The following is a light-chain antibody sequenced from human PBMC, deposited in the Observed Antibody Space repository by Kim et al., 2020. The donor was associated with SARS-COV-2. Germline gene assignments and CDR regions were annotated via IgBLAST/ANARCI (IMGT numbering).Light chain of an antibody. CDR2: DAS. CDR1: HSISRY. J-gene: IGKJ1*01. Sequence: VGYGVTISCRASHSISRYLYWYQQKPVKAPKLLIYDASTLQSVVPSRLSGSGSGTDFTLTISILQPEDFATYYCHQSYSTPQTFGQGTKVDIK. CDR3: HQSYSTPQT. V-gene: IGKV1-39*01.